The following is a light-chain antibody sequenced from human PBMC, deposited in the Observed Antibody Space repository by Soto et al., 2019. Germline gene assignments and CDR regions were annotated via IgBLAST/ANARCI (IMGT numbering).Light chain of an antibody. J-gene: IGLJ3*02. Sequence: QSALTQPPTVSGAPGQTVTISCTGSSSNLGARYDVHWYQQVPGKAPKLLIFGSSDRASGVPDRFSGSKSGTPASLAITGLQADDEATYFCQSYDKSLSGSVFGGGTKLTVL. CDR2: GSS. CDR1: SSNLGARYD. V-gene: IGLV1-40*01. CDR3: QSYDKSLSGSV.